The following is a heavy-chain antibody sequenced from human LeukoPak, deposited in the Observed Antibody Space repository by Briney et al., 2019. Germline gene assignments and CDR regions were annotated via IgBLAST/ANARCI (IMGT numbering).Heavy chain of an antibody. V-gene: IGHV4-30-2*01. Sequence: SRTLSLTCTVSGGSISSGGYYWSWIRQPPGKGLEWIGYIYHSGSTYYNPSLKSRVTISVDRSKNQFSLKLSSVTAADTAVYYCARDSDDSSGYYPRDAFDIWGQGTMVTVSS. D-gene: IGHD3-22*01. CDR1: GGSISSGGYY. CDR2: IYHSGST. CDR3: ARDSDDSSGYYPRDAFDI. J-gene: IGHJ3*02.